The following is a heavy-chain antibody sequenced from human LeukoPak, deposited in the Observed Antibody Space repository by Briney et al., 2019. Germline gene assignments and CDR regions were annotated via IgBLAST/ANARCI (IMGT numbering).Heavy chain of an antibody. Sequence: GGSLRLSCGASVFTFCNYWMNWVRQAPGKGLECVANKKQDRSEKYYVDSVKARFTISRDNGKNSLYLQMNRLRVEAKAVYYCARALKGVRRRLGGTTTFEDYYYMDVWGKGTTVTISS. CDR1: VFTFCNYW. V-gene: IGHV3-7*01. D-gene: IGHD1-26*01. CDR3: ARALKGVRRRLGGTTTFEDYYYMDV. CDR2: KKQDRSEK. J-gene: IGHJ6*03.